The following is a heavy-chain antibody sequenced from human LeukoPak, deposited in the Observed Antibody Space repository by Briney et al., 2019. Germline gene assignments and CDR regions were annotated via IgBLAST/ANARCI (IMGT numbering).Heavy chain of an antibody. Sequence: SVKVSCKASGGTFSSYAISWVRQAPGQGLEWMGGIIPIFGTANYAQKFQGRVTITADESTSTAYMELSSLRSEDTAVYYCARDGAIPDAFDIWGQGTMVTVSS. J-gene: IGHJ3*02. V-gene: IGHV1-69*13. CDR3: ARDGAIPDAFDI. CDR1: GGTFSSYA. D-gene: IGHD3-16*01. CDR2: IIPIFGTA.